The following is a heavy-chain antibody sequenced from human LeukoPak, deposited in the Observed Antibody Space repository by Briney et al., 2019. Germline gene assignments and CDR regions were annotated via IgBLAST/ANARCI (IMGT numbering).Heavy chain of an antibody. V-gene: IGHV4-59*12. D-gene: IGHD3-16*02. CDR3: ARAGVYVWGSYRPDAFDI. Sequence: SETLSLTCTVSGGSISSYYWSWIRQPPGKGLEWIGYIYYSGSTYYNPSLKSRVTISVDTSKNQFSLKLSSVTAADTAVYYCARAGVYVWGSYRPDAFDIWGQGTMVTVSS. J-gene: IGHJ3*02. CDR2: IYYSGST. CDR1: GGSISSYY.